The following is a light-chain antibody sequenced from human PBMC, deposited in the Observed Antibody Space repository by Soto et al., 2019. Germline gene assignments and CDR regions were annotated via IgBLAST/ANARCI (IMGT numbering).Light chain of an antibody. J-gene: IGKJ5*01. V-gene: IGKV3-11*01. Sequence: VVLSPSPAPLSLSPGGRATPSCRTSLSVSVYLDWYQQKPGQAPRLLISDASNRATGIPARFSGSGSGTDFTLTISSLEPEDFAVYYCHQRQYWPPITFGQGTRLEIK. CDR3: HQRQYWPPIT. CDR1: LSVSVY. CDR2: DAS.